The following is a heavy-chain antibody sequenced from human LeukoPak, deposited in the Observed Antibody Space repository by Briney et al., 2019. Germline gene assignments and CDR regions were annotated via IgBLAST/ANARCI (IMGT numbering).Heavy chain of an antibody. CDR3: AREMEGDYGSGTFFDL. D-gene: IGHD3-10*01. V-gene: IGHV3-48*04. Sequence: GSLRLSCAVSGITLSNYGMSWIRQAPGKGLEWVSYISDSSSTIYYADSVKGRFTISRDNVKNSLYLQMNGLRAEDTAVYYCAREMEGDYGSGTFFDLWGQGNMVTVSS. J-gene: IGHJ4*02. CDR2: ISDSSSTI. CDR1: GITLSNYG.